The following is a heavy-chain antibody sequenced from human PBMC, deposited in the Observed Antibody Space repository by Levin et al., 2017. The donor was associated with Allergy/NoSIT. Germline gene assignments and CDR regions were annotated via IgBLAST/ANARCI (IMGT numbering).Heavy chain of an antibody. J-gene: IGHJ6*03. CDR2: IIPIFGTA. CDR1: GGTFSSYA. D-gene: IGHD5-24*01. V-gene: IGHV1-69*01. CDR3: AREDGGVEMTSYYDYYMDG. Sequence: SCKASGGTFSSYAISWVRQAPGQGLEWMGGIIPIFGTANYAQKFQGRVTITADESTSTAYMELSSLRSEDTAVYYCAREDGGVEMTSYYDYYMDGWGKGTTVTVSS.